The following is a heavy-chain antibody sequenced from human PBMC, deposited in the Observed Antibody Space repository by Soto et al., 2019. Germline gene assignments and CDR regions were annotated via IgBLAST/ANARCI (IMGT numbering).Heavy chain of an antibody. J-gene: IGHJ4*02. CDR3: AKAESSGWYYSLDY. Sequence: EVQLVESGGGLVQPGKSLRLSCAASGFTFDDYAMHWVRQVPAKGLEWVSGLSWNSATIDYADSVKGRFTISRDNAKNSLHLQMNSLKPEDTAFYYCAKAESSGWYYSLDYWGQGTLVTVSS. CDR1: GFTFDDYA. V-gene: IGHV3-9*01. D-gene: IGHD6-19*01. CDR2: LSWNSATI.